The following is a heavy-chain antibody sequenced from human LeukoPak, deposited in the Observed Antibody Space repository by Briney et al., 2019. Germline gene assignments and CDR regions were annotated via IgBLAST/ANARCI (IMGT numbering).Heavy chain of an antibody. CDR1: GYTFNSYW. Sequence: GGSLRLFYAASGYTFNSYWLHWVRQAPGKGLVWVSGINSDGSTTNYADSVKGRFTISRDNAKNTVYLQMNSLRAEDTAVYYCATTIYYHTSASHRDHWGQGTLVTVSS. CDR2: INSDGSTT. CDR3: ATTIYYHTSASHRDH. J-gene: IGHJ4*02. D-gene: IGHD3-22*01. V-gene: IGHV3-74*01.